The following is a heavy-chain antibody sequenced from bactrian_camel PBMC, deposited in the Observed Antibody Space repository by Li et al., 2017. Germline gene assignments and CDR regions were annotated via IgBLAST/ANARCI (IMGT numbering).Heavy chain of an antibody. D-gene: IGHD5*01. V-gene: IGHV3S40*01. CDR2: IYSGGGST. CDR1: GFTFSSYY. J-gene: IGHJ4*01. Sequence: VQLVESGGGSVQAGGSLRLSCAASGFTFSSYYMGWFRQAPGKEREGVAAIYSGGGSTYYADSVKGRFTISRDNAKNTLYLEMNSLKPEDTAMYYCAVRPSPWVGSCLVDQPYNYWGQGTQVTVS. CDR3: AVRPSPWVGSCLVDQPYNY.